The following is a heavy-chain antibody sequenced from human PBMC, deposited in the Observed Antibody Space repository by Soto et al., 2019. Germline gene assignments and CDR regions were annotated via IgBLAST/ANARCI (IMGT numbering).Heavy chain of an antibody. J-gene: IGHJ4*02. CDR2: INHSGST. CDR1: GGSFSGYY. CDR3: ARAKRGMITFGGVISGY. D-gene: IGHD3-16*02. V-gene: IGHV4-34*01. Sequence: SETLSLTCAVYGGSFSGYYWSWIRQPPGKGLEWIGEINHSGSTNYNPSLKSRVTISVDTSKNQFSLKLSSVTAADTAVYYCARAKRGMITFGGVISGYWGQGTLVTVSS.